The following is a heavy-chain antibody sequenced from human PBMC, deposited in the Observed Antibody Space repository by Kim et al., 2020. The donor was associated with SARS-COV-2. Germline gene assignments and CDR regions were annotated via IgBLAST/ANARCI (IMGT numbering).Heavy chain of an antibody. V-gene: IGHV6-1*01. CDR2: TYYRSKWYN. CDR3: ARGLRSIAVAGLTALDY. CDR1: GDSVSSNSAA. Sequence: SQTLSLTCAISGDSVSSNSAAWNWIRPSPSRGLEWLGRTYYRSKWYNDYAVSVKSRITINPDTTKNQFSLQLNSVTPEDTAVYYCARGLRSIAVAGLTALDYWGQGTLVTVSS. J-gene: IGHJ4*02. D-gene: IGHD6-19*01.